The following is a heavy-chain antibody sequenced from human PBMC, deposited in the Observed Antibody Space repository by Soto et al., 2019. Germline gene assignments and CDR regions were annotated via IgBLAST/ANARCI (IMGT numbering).Heavy chain of an antibody. CDR3: AHAHALHYGYSWGPHY. V-gene: IGHV2-5*02. J-gene: IGHJ4*02. CDR1: GFSLSTSGVG. Sequence: QITLKESGPTLVKPTQTLTLTCTFSGFSLSTSGVGVGWIRQPPGKALEWLAVIYWDDDTRYSPSLKSRLTHTQDPSKPRAVPTLTNVDTVDTAPYYCAHAHALHYGYSWGPHYWGQGTLVTVSS. CDR2: IYWDDDT. D-gene: IGHD4-17*01.